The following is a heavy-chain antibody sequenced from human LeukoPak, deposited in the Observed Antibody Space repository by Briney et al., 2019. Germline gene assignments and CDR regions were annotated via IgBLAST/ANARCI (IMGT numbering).Heavy chain of an antibody. V-gene: IGHV4-34*01. Sequence: SETLSLTCAVYGGSFSGYYWSWIRQPPGKGLEWIGEINHSGSTNYNPSLKSRVTISVDTSKNQFSLQLNSVTPDDTAVYYCARGFFATGFEYWGQGTLVTVSS. D-gene: IGHD1-1*01. CDR1: GGSFSGYY. CDR2: INHSGST. CDR3: ARGFFATGFEY. J-gene: IGHJ4*02.